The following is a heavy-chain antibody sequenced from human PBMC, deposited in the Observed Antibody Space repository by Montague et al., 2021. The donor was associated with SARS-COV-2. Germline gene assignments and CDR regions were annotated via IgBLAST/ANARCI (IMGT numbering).Heavy chain of an antibody. Sequence: SETLSLTCTVSGGSISSYYWSWIRQPPGKGLEWIGYIYHSGSTNYNPSLKSRVTISVDTSKNQFSLKLSSVTAADTAVYYCARVDSLVSFDYWGRGTLVTVSS. CDR3: ARVDSLVSFDY. J-gene: IGHJ4*02. V-gene: IGHV4-59*01. CDR2: IYHSGST. CDR1: GGSISSYY. D-gene: IGHD2-2*03.